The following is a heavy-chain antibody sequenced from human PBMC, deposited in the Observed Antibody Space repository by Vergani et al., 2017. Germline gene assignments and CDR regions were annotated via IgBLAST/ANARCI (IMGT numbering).Heavy chain of an antibody. CDR1: GGTFSSYA. V-gene: IGHV7-4-1*02. Sequence: QVQLVQSGAEVKKPGSSVKVSCKASGGTFSSYAISWVRQAPGQGLEWMGWINTISGNPTYAQGFTGRFVFSLDTSVSTAYLQISSLQAADTAVYYCATKNGGNDETMGYWGQGTLVTVSS. J-gene: IGHJ4*02. D-gene: IGHD4-23*01. CDR3: ATKNGGNDETMGY. CDR2: INTISGNP.